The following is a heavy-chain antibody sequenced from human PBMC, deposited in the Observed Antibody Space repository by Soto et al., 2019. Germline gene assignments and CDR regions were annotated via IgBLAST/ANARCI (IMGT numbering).Heavy chain of an antibody. CDR1: GFSLSTSGVG. D-gene: IGHD3-22*01. J-gene: IGHJ4*02. Sequence: QITLKESGPTLVKPTQTLTLTCTFSGFSLSTSGVGVGWIRQPPGKALEWLALIYWNDDKRYSPSLKSRLTITKDTSKNQVVLTMTNIDPVDTATYYCAHSIISSYYYDSSGYYYYFDYWGQGTLVTVSS. CDR3: AHSIISSYYYDSSGYYYYFDY. CDR2: IYWNDDK. V-gene: IGHV2-5*01.